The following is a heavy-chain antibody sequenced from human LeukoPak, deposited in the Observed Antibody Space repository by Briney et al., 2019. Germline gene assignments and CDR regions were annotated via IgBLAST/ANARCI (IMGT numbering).Heavy chain of an antibody. Sequence: PSETLSLTCTVSGGSISSSSYYWGWIRQPPGKGLEWIGSIFYSGSTYYNPSLKSRVTISVDTSKNQFSLKLSSVTAADTAVYYCARGRKEKIPSTGDVYYYYMDVWGKGTTVTISS. V-gene: IGHV4-39*07. CDR3: ARGRKEKIPSTGDVYYYYMDV. D-gene: IGHD3-16*01. CDR2: IFYSGST. CDR1: GGSISSSSYY. J-gene: IGHJ6*03.